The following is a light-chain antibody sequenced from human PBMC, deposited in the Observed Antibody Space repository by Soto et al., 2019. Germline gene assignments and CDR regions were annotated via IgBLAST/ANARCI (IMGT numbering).Light chain of an antibody. Sequence: QSVLTQPASVSGSPGQSITISCTGTNSDVGGYNFVSWYQQHPGKAPKLTIYDVSNRPSGVSNRFSGSKSGNTASLNISGLQAEDEADHYCSSYTSSSIPYVFGIGTKVTVL. CDR1: NSDVGGYNF. V-gene: IGLV2-14*01. J-gene: IGLJ1*01. CDR2: DVS. CDR3: SSYTSSSIPYV.